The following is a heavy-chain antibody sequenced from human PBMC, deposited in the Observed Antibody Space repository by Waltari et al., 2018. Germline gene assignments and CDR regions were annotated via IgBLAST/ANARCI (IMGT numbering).Heavy chain of an antibody. CDR1: GYSFARYW. Sequence: EVQLVQSGAEVKKPGESLKISCQGSGYSFARYWIGWVRQLPGKGLEGMGLIYPGESITKYSPSFQGKVTISVDTSISTAYLQWSSLKASDTAMYFCARQNIHSYGYGYFDYWGQGTLVTVSS. CDR2: IYPGESIT. D-gene: IGHD5-18*01. CDR3: ARQNIHSYGYGYFDY. J-gene: IGHJ4*02. V-gene: IGHV5-51*01.